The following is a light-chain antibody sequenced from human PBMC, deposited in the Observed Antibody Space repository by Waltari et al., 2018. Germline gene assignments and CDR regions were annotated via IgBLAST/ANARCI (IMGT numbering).Light chain of an antibody. J-gene: IGLJ1*01. CDR1: NSEVGNYNL. Sequence: QSALTQPASVSGTPGQSITLSCTGTNSEVGNYNLVSWYQHHPGEAPKLMICEVIKRPSGVSNRFSGSKSGNTASLTISGLQAEDEADYYCCSYAGSGTYVFGTGTKVTVL. CDR2: EVI. CDR3: CSYAGSGTYV. V-gene: IGLV2-23*02.